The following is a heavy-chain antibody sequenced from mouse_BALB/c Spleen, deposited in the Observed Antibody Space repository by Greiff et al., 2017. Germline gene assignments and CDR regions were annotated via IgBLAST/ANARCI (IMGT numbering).Heavy chain of an antibody. Sequence: VKLVESGPGLVAPSQTLSITCTASGFSFTGYGVNWVRQPPGKGLEWLGMIWGDGSTDYNSALISRLSISKDNSKSHVFLKMNSLQTDDTARYYCASGNYYYAMAYWGQGTSVTVSA. CDR1: GFSFTGYG. D-gene: IGHD2-1*01. CDR2: IWGDGST. J-gene: IGHJ4*01. CDR3: ASGNYYYAMAY. V-gene: IGHV2-6-7*01.